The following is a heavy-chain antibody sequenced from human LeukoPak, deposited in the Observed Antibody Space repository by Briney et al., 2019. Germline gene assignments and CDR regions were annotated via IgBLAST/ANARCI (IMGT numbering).Heavy chain of an antibody. CDR1: GYSISSSYY. J-gene: IGHJ5*02. CDR3: ARGPTFSGSYSFDP. V-gene: IGHV4-61*01. Sequence: PSETLSLTCTVSGYSISSSYYWSWIRQPPGKGLEWIGYIYYSGSTNYNPSLKSRVTISVDTSKNQFSLKLSSVTAADTAVYYCARGPTFSGSYSFDPWGQGTLVTVSS. D-gene: IGHD3-10*01. CDR2: IYYSGST.